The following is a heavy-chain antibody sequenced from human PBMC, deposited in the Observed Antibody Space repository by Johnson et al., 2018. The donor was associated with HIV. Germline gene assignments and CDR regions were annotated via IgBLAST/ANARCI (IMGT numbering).Heavy chain of an antibody. J-gene: IGHJ3*01. CDR2: IKQDGSEK. Sequence: VQLVESGGDVVRPGGSLRISCVASGFKLYEYDVSWVRQVQGKGLEWVANIKQDGSEKYADSVKGRFTISRDNGRKSLYLLMNSLRVDETAVYYWARDQPAGIGAIFEAWGQGTMVTVSS. V-gene: IGHV3-7*01. CDR3: ARDQPAGIGAIFEA. CDR1: GFKLYEYD. D-gene: IGHD6-13*01.